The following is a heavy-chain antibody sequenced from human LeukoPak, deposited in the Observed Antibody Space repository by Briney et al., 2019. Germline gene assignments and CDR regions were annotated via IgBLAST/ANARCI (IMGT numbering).Heavy chain of an antibody. CDR2: INPSGGST. CDR3: ARDWREMATSDAFDI. CDR1: GYTFTSYY. Sequence: GASVKVSCKASGYTFTSYYMHWVRQAPGQGLEWMGIINPSGGSTSYAQKFQGRVTTTRDTSTSTVYMELSSLRSEDTAVYYCARDWREMATSDAFDIWGQGTMVTVSS. V-gene: IGHV1-46*01. D-gene: IGHD5-24*01. J-gene: IGHJ3*02.